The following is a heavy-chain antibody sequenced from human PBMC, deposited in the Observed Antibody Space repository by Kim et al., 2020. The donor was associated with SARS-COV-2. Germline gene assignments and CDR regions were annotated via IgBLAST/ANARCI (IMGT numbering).Heavy chain of an antibody. V-gene: IGHV1-18*01. J-gene: IGHJ4*02. CDR2: ISAYNGNT. Sequence: ASVKVSCKASGYTFTSYGISWVRQAPGQGLEWMGWISAYNGNTNYAQKLQGRVTMTTDTSTSTAYMELRSLRSDDTAVYYCAREMVDSYGLGGFDYWGQGTLVTVSS. D-gene: IGHD5-18*01. CDR3: AREMVDSYGLGGFDY. CDR1: GYTFTSYG.